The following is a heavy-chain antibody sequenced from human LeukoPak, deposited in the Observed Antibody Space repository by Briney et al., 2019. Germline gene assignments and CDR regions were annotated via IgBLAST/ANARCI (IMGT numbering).Heavy chain of an antibody. CDR3: AKDIRLLWFGEGCFDY. V-gene: IGHV3-43*02. D-gene: IGHD3-10*01. Sequence: PGGSLRLSCAASGFTFDDCAMHWVRQAPGKGLEWVSLISGDGGSTYYADSVKGRFTISRGNSKNSLYLQMNSLRTEDTALYYCAKDIRLLWFGEGCFDYWGQGTLVTVSS. CDR2: ISGDGGST. CDR1: GFTFDDCA. J-gene: IGHJ4*02.